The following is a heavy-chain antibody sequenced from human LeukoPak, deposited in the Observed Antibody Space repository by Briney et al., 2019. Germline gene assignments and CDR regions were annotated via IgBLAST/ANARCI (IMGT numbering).Heavy chain of an antibody. CDR1: GFTVSSNY. D-gene: IGHD3-10*01. CDR3: AKGMYGSGSYVSDY. J-gene: IGHJ4*02. Sequence: GGSLRLSCAASGFTVSSNYMSWVRQAPGKGLEWVSVIYSGGSTYYADSVKGRFTISRDNSKNTLYLQMNSLRAEDTAVYYCAKGMYGSGSYVSDYWGQGTLVTVSS. CDR2: IYSGGST. V-gene: IGHV3-53*05.